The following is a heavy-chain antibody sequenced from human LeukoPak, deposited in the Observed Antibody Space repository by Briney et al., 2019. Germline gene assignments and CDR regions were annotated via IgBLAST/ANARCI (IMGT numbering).Heavy chain of an antibody. CDR3: AKVLTPYYYDSSGYDY. V-gene: IGHV3-30*02. J-gene: IGHJ4*02. D-gene: IGHD3-22*01. Sequence: GGSLRLSCAASGFTFNSYGMHWVRQAPGKGLEWVAFIRYDGSNKYYADSVKGRFTISRDNSKNTLYLQMNSLRAEDTAVYYCAKVLTPYYYDSSGYDYWGQGTLVTVSS. CDR1: GFTFNSYG. CDR2: IRYDGSNK.